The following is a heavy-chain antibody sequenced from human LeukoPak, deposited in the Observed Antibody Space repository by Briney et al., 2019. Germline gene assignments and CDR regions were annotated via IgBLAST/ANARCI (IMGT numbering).Heavy chain of an antibody. J-gene: IGHJ4*02. CDR2: IYYTGTT. Sequence: SETLSLTCTVSGGSISSYYWTWLRQPPGKGLEYIGYIYYTGTTNYNPSLKSRVAISVDTSKNQFSLKLTSVTAADTAVYYCASSHLYSSSWYLSGRFDFWGQGTLVTVSS. CDR1: GGSISSYY. D-gene: IGHD6-13*01. V-gene: IGHV4-59*01. CDR3: ASSHLYSSSWYLSGRFDF.